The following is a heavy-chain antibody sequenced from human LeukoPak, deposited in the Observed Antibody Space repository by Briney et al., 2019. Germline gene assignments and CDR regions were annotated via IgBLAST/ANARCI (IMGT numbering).Heavy chain of an antibody. J-gene: IGHJ4*02. D-gene: IGHD3-10*01. V-gene: IGHV4-4*07. CDR1: GGSISSYY. CDR3: ARDGLYGSGI. CDR2: ISAGGGT. Sequence: SETLSLTCIVSGGSISSYYWSWIRQPAGKGLEWIGRISAGGGTNYISSLKSRVTISVDTSKNQFSLKLSSVTAADTAVYYCARDGLYGSGIWGQGTLVTVSS.